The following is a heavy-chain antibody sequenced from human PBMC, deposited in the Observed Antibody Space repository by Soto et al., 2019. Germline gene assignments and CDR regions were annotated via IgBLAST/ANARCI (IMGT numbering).Heavy chain of an antibody. V-gene: IGHV3-72*01. J-gene: IGHJ4*02. Sequence: LSLTCGVSGVSINSGGYYWNWIRHFPGKGLEWVGRSRDKAQGYSTAYAASVKGRFTTSRDESKNSVYLQMNSLKTEDTAVYYCVRATYFSDSSGYTRCFDYWGQGTLVTVSS. CDR1: GVSINSGGYY. D-gene: IGHD3-22*01. CDR3: VRATYFSDSSGYTRCFDY. CDR2: SRDKAQGYST.